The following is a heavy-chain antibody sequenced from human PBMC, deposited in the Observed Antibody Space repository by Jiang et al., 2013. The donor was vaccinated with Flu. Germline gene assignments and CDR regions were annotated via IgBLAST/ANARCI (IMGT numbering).Heavy chain of an antibody. Sequence: AASGFTFSSYAMHWVRQAPGKGLEWVAVISYDGSNKYYADSVKGRFTISRDNSKNTLYLQMNSLRAEDTAVYYCAREPWWVPPYYFDYWGQGTLVTVSS. CDR3: AREPWWVPPYYFDY. D-gene: IGHD2-15*01. CDR1: GFTFSSYA. V-gene: IGHV3-30*01. CDR2: ISYDGSNK. J-gene: IGHJ4*02.